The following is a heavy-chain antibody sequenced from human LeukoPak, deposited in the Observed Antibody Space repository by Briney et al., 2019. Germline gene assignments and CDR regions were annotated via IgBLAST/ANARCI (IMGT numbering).Heavy chain of an antibody. D-gene: IGHD1-1*01. CDR3: AHLTTSAYYYDY. J-gene: IGHJ4*02. CDR1: GFSVSSSGVA. Sequence: SGPTLVNPTETLTQTCTCSGFSVSSSGVAVGWIRQPPGKALEWLGHIHWNDDDYYNTFLKSRLTITKDTSENQVVLTMTNMDPVDTATYYCAHLTTSAYYYDYWGQGTLVTVSS. CDR2: IHWNDDD. V-gene: IGHV2-5*01.